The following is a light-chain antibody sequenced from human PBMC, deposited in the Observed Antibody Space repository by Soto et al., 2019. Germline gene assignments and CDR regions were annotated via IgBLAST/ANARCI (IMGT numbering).Light chain of an antibody. V-gene: IGLV2-14*01. CDR2: DVT. CDR3: ISYTSSDTYV. J-gene: IGLJ1*01. Sequence: LTQPASVSGSPGQSMTISCTGTSTDVGGYNYVSWYQQHPGKAPKLMIYDVTSRPSGVSNRFSGSKSGNTASLIISGLQAEDEADYYCISYTSSDTYVFGTGTKVTVL. CDR1: STDVGGYNY.